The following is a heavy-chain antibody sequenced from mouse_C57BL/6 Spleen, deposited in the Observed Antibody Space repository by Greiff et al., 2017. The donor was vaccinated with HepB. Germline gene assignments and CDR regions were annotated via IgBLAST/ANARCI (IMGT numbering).Heavy chain of an antibody. CDR3: AREGGNYPYYAMDY. Sequence: QVQLKQSGPELVKPGASVKISCKASGYAFSSSWMNWVKQRPGKGLEWIGRIYPGDGDTNYNGKFKGKATLTADKSSSTAYMQLSSLTSEDSAVYFCAREGGNYPYYAMDYWGQGTSVTVSS. V-gene: IGHV1-82*01. J-gene: IGHJ4*01. D-gene: IGHD2-1*01. CDR2: IYPGDGDT. CDR1: GYAFSSSW.